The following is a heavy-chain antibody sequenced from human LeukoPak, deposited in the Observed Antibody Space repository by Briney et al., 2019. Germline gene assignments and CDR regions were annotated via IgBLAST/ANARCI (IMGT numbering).Heavy chain of an antibody. D-gene: IGHD1-7*01. CDR3: ARDLGRGTPFDY. CDR2: VNIDGDST. V-gene: IGHV3-74*01. Sequence: GGSLRPSCAASGFTFRSYWMHWVRQAPGKGLVWVSRVNIDGDSTYADSVRGRFTLSRDNAKNALYLEMTSLRGEDTGVYYCARDLGRGTPFDYWGQGSLVIVSS. CDR1: GFTFRSYW. J-gene: IGHJ4*02.